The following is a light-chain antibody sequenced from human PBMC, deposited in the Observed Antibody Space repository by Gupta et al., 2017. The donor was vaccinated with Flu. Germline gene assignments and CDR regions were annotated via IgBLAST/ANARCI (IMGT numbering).Light chain of an antibody. CDR1: ANDVGGSKY. Sequence: QSALTQPASISVSPGQTITISCIGTANDVGGSKYVSWYQQHADKAPRLIIYDVTKRPSEISDRFSASKSGNTASLTISGLRPEDEADYYCSSSTSSITLIFGTGKKVTVL. V-gene: IGLV2-14*03. J-gene: IGLJ1*01. CDR3: SSSTSSITLI. CDR2: DVT.